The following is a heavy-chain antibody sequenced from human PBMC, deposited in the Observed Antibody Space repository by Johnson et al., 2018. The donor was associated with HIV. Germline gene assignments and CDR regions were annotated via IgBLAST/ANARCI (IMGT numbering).Heavy chain of an antibody. CDR3: ARDRGYWDGLDN. D-gene: IGHD3-22*01. V-gene: IGHV3-11*04. Sequence: QVQLVESGGGLVKAGGSLRLSCAASGFIFNDYYMSWIRQAPGKGLELLSYISTSGGTLYYADSVKGRFSISRDNAKHSLYLQMNSLRAEDTAVYYCARDRGYWDGLDNWGQGTMVTVSS. CDR2: ISTSGGTL. CDR1: GFIFNDYY. J-gene: IGHJ3*02.